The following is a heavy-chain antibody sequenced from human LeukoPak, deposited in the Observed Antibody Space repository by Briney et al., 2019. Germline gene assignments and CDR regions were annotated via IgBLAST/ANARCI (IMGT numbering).Heavy chain of an antibody. Sequence: ASVKVSCKASGYTFSCYFIHWVRQAPGQGLEWMDWINPKSGGTDYAQKFQGRVTMTRDTSISTAYMELSRLRSDDTAVYYCTRVTRIDYYDSSGYHDYWGQGTLVTVSS. V-gene: IGHV1-2*02. J-gene: IGHJ4*02. CDR2: INPKSGGT. CDR1: GYTFSCYF. CDR3: TRVTRIDYYDSSGYHDY. D-gene: IGHD3-22*01.